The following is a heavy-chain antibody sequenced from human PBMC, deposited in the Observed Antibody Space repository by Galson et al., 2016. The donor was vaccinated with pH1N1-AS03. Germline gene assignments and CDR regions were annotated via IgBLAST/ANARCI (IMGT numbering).Heavy chain of an antibody. CDR2: IQSSGNT. Sequence: LSLTCPVSGVPVRAYHWTWFRQSAEKGLEWLGLIQSSGNTNYNPSLKRRVSMSIDTSVNQLSLMVTFVTAADTAVYYCARKDGDIWGRGITITVSS. J-gene: IGHJ6*04. CDR3: ARKDGDI. V-gene: IGHV4-4*07. D-gene: IGHD4-17*01. CDR1: GVPVRAYH.